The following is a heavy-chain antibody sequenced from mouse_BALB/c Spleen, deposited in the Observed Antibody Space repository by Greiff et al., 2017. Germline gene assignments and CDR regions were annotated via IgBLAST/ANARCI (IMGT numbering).Heavy chain of an antibody. D-gene: IGHD2-3*01. Sequence: EVQVVESGGDLVKPGGSLKLSCAASGFTFSSYGMSWVRQTPDKRLEWVATISSGGSYTYYPDSVKGRFTISRDNAKNTLYLQMSSLKSEDTAMYYCARRDDGSFAYWGQGTLVTVSA. CDR1: GFTFSSYG. V-gene: IGHV5-6*01. J-gene: IGHJ3*01. CDR2: ISSGGSYT. CDR3: ARRDDGSFAY.